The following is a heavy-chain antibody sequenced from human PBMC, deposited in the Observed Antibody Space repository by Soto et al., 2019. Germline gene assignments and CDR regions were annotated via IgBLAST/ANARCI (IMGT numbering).Heavy chain of an antibody. J-gene: IGHJ6*02. Sequence: QVQLVQSGAEVKKPGASVQVSCKASGYTFTSYAMHWVRQDPGQRLEWMGWINAGNGNTKYSQKFQGRVTITRDTSASTAYMELSSLRSEDTAVYYCARDEVYWNDDYYYGMDVWGQGTTVTVSS. D-gene: IGHD1-1*01. V-gene: IGHV1-3*01. CDR1: GYTFTSYA. CDR2: INAGNGNT. CDR3: ARDEVYWNDDYYYGMDV.